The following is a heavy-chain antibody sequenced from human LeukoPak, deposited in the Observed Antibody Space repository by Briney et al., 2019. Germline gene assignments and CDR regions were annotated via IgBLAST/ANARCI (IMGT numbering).Heavy chain of an antibody. CDR1: GFTFSSYA. Sequence: GGSLRLSCAASGFTFSSYAMSWVRQAPGKGLEWVSAISGSGGSTYYADAVKGRFTMSRDKPKNTRYLQRNILRAEDTAVYYCAKKETVAGPYIDYWGQGTLVTVSS. V-gene: IGHV3-23*01. D-gene: IGHD6-19*01. J-gene: IGHJ4*02. CDR2: ISGSGGST. CDR3: AKKETVAGPYIDY.